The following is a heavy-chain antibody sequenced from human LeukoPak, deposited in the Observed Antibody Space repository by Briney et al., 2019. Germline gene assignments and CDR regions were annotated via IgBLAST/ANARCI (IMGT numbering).Heavy chain of an antibody. V-gene: IGHV3-30*02. Sequence: GGSLRLSCAASGFTFSSYGMHWVRQAPGKGLEWVAFIRYDGSNKYYADSVKGRFTISRDNSKNTLYLQMNSLRAEDTAVYYCARVRGEQLAIFFDYWGQGTLVTVSS. CDR1: GFTFSSYG. J-gene: IGHJ4*02. CDR3: ARVRGEQLAIFFDY. CDR2: IRYDGSNK. D-gene: IGHD6-13*01.